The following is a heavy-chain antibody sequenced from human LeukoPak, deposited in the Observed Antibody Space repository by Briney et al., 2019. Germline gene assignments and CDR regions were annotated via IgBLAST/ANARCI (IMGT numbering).Heavy chain of an antibody. CDR2: IIPIFGIA. Sequence: ASVTVSCTASGGTFSSYAVSWVRQAPGQGLEWMGRIIPIFGIANYAQKFQGRVTITADKSTSTAYMELSSLRSEDTAVYYCARDYYYGSGSYLEALDAFDIWGQGTMVTVSS. V-gene: IGHV1-69*04. J-gene: IGHJ3*02. CDR1: GGTFSSYA. CDR3: ARDYYYGSGSYLEALDAFDI. D-gene: IGHD3-10*01.